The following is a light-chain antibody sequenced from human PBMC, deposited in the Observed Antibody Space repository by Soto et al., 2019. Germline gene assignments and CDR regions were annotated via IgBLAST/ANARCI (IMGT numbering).Light chain of an antibody. J-gene: IGKJ1*01. CDR2: GAS. Sequence: EIVLTQSPGTLSLSPGERATLSCRASQSDSSSYLAWYQQKPCQAPRLLIYGASSRATGIPDRFSGSGSGTEFTLTISRLEPEDFAVYYCQQYGRSQTFGQGTKVEIK. V-gene: IGKV3-20*01. CDR1: QSDSSSY. CDR3: QQYGRSQT.